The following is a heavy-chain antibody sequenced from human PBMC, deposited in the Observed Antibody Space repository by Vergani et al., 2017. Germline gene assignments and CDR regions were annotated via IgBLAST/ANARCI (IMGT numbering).Heavy chain of an antibody. D-gene: IGHD2-21*01. J-gene: IGHJ1*01. CDR2: ISGSGGST. Sequence: EVQLLESGGGLVQPGGSLRLSCAASGFTFSSYAMSWVRQAPGKGLEWVSAISGSGGSTYYADSVKGRFTISRDNSKNTLYLQMYSLRAEDTAVYYCAKDQGSLVVVIAISEYFQHWGQGTLVTVSS. V-gene: IGHV3-23*01. CDR1: GFTFSSYA. CDR3: AKDQGSLVVVIAISEYFQH.